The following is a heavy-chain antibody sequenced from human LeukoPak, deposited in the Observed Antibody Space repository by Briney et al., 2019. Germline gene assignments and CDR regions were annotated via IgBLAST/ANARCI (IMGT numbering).Heavy chain of an antibody. D-gene: IGHD1-26*01. V-gene: IGHV3-23*01. CDR3: ARYSGSYYYPPAWDL. CDR2: ISGSGGSA. Sequence: GGSLRLSCAASGFTFSSYAMSWVRQAPGKGLEWVSAISGSGGSAYYADSVKGRFTISRDNSKNTLYLQMDSLRADDTAVYYCARYSGSYYYPPAWDLWGQGTLVTVSS. CDR1: GFTFSSYA. J-gene: IGHJ4*02.